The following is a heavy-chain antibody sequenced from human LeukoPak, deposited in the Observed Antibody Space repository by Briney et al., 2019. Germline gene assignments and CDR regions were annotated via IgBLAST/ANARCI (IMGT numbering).Heavy chain of an antibody. J-gene: IGHJ4*02. CDR1: GGSISSSNYY. V-gene: IGHV4-39*01. D-gene: IGHD3-22*01. CDR2: FYYSGNT. CDR3: ARIGYSDSSGYYLSYYFGY. Sequence: SETLSLTCTVSGGSISSSNYYWGWIRQPPGKGLEWIGGFYYSGNTYYNPSLKSRVTISVDTSKNQFSLKMSSVTAADTAVYYCARIGYSDSSGYYLSYYFGYWGQGTLVTVSS.